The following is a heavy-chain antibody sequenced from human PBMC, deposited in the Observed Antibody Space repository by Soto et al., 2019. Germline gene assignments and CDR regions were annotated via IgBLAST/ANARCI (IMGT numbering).Heavy chain of an antibody. V-gene: IGHV3-23*01. CDR2: ISGSGGTT. J-gene: IGHJ4*02. D-gene: IGHD2-2*01. Sequence: EVQLLESGGGLVQPGGSLRLSCAASGFTFTSYAMSWVRQAPGKGLEWVSGISGSGGTTYYADSVKGRFTISRDNSKNTLYLQMKSLRAEDTAVYYCAKGIVVVPASSPVGYFDYWGQGALVTVSS. CDR3: AKGIVVVPASSPVGYFDY. CDR1: GFTFTSYA.